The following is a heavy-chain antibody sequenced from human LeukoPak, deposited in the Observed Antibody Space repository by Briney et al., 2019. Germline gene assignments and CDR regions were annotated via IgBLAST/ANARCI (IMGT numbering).Heavy chain of an antibody. CDR3: AGGVTTFLDY. CDR1: GGSISSSNYY. CDR2: IYYSWDT. D-gene: IGHD4-17*01. J-gene: IGHJ4*02. V-gene: IGHV4-39*01. Sequence: SETLSLTCSVSGGSISSSNYYWGWIRQPPGKGLEWIGSIYYSWDTYYNPSLKSRVTISVDTSKNQFSLKLSSVTAADTAVYYCAGGVTTFLDYWGQGTLVTVSS.